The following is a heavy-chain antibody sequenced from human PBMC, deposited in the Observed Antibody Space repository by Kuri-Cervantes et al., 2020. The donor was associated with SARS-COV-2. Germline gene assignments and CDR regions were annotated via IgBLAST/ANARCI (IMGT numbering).Heavy chain of an antibody. V-gene: IGHV1-69*13. CDR2: IIPIFGTS. J-gene: IGHJ4*02. CDR1: GGTFSSYA. CDR3: ARVPYYDSFGYFDY. D-gene: IGHD3-3*01. Sequence: SVKVSCKASGGTFSSYAISWVRQAPGQGLEWMGGIIPIFGTSNYAQNFQDRVTITADESTNTAYMELRSLRSEDTAVYYCARVPYYDSFGYFDYWGQGTLVTVSS.